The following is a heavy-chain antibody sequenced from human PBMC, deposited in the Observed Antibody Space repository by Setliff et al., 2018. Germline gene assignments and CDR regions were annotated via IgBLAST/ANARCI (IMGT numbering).Heavy chain of an antibody. CDR3: ARRLPYFGMDV. J-gene: IGHJ6*02. V-gene: IGHV3-23*01. D-gene: IGHD2-15*01. Sequence: GGSLRLSCVTSGFTFNTYSMSWVRQAPGEGLQWVSTTSGRGGSTIYSDSVRGRFTIFRDSAKNSLHLQMTSLSAEDTAVYYCARRLPYFGMDVWGQGTTVTVSS. CDR1: GFTFNTYS. CDR2: TSGRGGST.